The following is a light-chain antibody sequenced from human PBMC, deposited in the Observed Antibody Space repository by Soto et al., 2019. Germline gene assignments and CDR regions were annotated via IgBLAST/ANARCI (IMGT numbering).Light chain of an antibody. CDR3: QEYNNWHPLT. J-gene: IGKJ4*01. V-gene: IGKV3-15*01. Sequence: EIVMTQSPATLSVSPGERATLSCRASQSISSKLAWYQQKPGQAPRLLIYGASTRATGIPARFSGSGSGTEFTLTITSLQSEDFVVYYCQEYNNWHPLTFGGGTKVEIK. CDR1: QSISSK. CDR2: GAS.